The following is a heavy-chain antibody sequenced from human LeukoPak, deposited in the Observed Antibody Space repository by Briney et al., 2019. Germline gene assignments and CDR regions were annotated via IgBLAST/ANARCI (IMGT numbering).Heavy chain of an antibody. CDR2: IGTAGDT. CDR1: GFTFSRYD. J-gene: IGHJ4*02. D-gene: IGHD3-16*02. V-gene: IGHV3-13*01. CDR3: ARGDDYVWGSYRHFDY. Sequence: GGSLRLSCVASGFTFSRYDMHWVRQSIGKGLEWVSGIGTAGDTFYLGSVKGRFTSSRDNAKNLLYLQMNSLRAEDTAVYYCARGDDYVWGSYRHFDYWGQGTLVTVSS.